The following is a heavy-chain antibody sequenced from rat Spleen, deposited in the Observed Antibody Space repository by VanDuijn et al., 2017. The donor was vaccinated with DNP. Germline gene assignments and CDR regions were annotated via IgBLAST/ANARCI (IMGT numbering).Heavy chain of an antibody. Sequence: QVQLKESGPGLVQPSQTLSLTCTASGFSLPDYSVHWVRQPPGKALDWIAAISSGGSTYYNSGLKSRLRISRDTSKSQVFLKMNSVQTEDTAMYFCARWDYDGWFAYWGQGTLVTVSS. CDR1: GFSLPDYS. J-gene: IGHJ3*01. CDR3: ARWDYDGWFAY. D-gene: IGHD1-12*02. V-gene: IGHV2-6*01. CDR2: ISSGGST.